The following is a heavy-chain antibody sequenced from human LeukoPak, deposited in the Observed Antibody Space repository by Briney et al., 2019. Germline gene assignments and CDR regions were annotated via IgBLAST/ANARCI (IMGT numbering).Heavy chain of an antibody. V-gene: IGHV3-23*01. CDR1: GFTFSSYA. Sequence: GGSLRLSCAASGFTFSSYAMSWVRQAPGKGLEWVSAISGSGGSTYYADSVKGRFTISRDNSKNTLYLQMNSLRAEDTAVYYCAKDRDYVWGSYRYTYNDAFDIWGQGTMVTVSS. J-gene: IGHJ3*02. D-gene: IGHD3-16*02. CDR2: ISGSGGST. CDR3: AKDRDYVWGSYRYTYNDAFDI.